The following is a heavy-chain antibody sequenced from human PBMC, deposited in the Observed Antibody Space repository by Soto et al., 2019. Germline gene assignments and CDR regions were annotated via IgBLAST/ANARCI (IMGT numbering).Heavy chain of an antibody. V-gene: IGHV1-69*01. CDR3: ARDTDYYYGMDV. Sequence: QVQLVQSGAEVKKPGSSVNVSCKASGGTFSSYAISWVRQAPGQGLEWMGGIIPIFGTANYAQKFQGRVTITADDSTSTPYMELSSLRSEDTAVYYWARDTDYYYGMDVWGQGTTVTVSS. J-gene: IGHJ6*02. CDR2: IIPIFGTA. CDR1: GGTFSSYA.